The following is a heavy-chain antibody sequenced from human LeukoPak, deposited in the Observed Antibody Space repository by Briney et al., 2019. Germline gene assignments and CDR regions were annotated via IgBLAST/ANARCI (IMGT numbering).Heavy chain of an antibody. J-gene: IGHJ5*02. CDR2: VSYDGSNK. Sequence: GGSLRLSCAASGFTLSSYAMHWVRQAPGKGLEWVAVVSYDGSNKYYADSVKGRFTISRDNSKNTLYLQMNSLRAEDTAVYYCATDVGGYSSSWYPPTGFDPWGQGTLVTVSS. CDR1: GFTLSSYA. CDR3: ATDVGGYSSSWYPPTGFDP. V-gene: IGHV3-30-3*01. D-gene: IGHD6-13*01.